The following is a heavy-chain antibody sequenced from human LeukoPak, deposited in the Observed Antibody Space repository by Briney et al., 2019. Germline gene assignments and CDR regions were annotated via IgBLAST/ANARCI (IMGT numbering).Heavy chain of an antibody. Sequence: SETLSLTCTVSGGSISSYYWSWIRQPPGKGLEWIGCIYYSGSTNYNPSLKSRVTISVDTSKNQFSLKLSSVTAADTAVYYCARHVEYSSSSEANFDYWGQGTLVTVSS. CDR2: IYYSGST. J-gene: IGHJ4*02. CDR1: GGSISSYY. CDR3: ARHVEYSSSSEANFDY. V-gene: IGHV4-59*08. D-gene: IGHD6-6*01.